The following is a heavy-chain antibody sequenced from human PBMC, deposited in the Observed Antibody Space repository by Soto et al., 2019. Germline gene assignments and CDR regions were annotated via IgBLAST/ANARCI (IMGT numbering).Heavy chain of an antibody. CDR3: ARDGSGWPIDY. V-gene: IGHV3-33*01. J-gene: IGHJ4*02. Sequence: GGSLRLSCAASGFTFSSYGMHWVRQAPGKGLEWVAVIWYDGSNKYYADSVKGRFTISRDNSKNTLYLQMNGLRAEDTAVYYCARDGSGWPIDYWGQGTLVTGSS. CDR1: GFTFSSYG. CDR2: IWYDGSNK. D-gene: IGHD6-19*01.